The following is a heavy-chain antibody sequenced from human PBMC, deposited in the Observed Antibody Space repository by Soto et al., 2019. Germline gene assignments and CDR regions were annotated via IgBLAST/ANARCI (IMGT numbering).Heavy chain of an antibody. CDR2: IYYRGST. J-gene: IGHJ4*02. V-gene: IGHV4-61*01. CDR3: ARDAGWNSEGVLDY. D-gene: IGHD1-7*01. Sequence: SETLSLTCPVSGDSINSDKYYWGWIRQPPGKGLEWIGYIYYRGSTNYNPSLKSRVTISVDTSKNQFSLKLSSVTAADTAVYYCARDAGWNSEGVLDYWGQGXLVTVSS. CDR1: GDSINSDKYY.